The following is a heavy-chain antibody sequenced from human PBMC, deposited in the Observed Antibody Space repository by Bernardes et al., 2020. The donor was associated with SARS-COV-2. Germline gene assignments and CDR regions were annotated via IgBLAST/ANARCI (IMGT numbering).Heavy chain of an antibody. CDR3: ARVNYDILTGYSYWYFDL. V-gene: IGHV3-13*01. Sequence: GGSLRLSCAASGFTFSSYDMHWVRQATGKGLEWVSAIGTAGDTYYPGSVKGRFTISRENAKNSLYLQMNSLRAGDTAVYYCARVNYDILTGYSYWYFDLWGRGTLVTVSS. CDR2: IGTAGDT. J-gene: IGHJ2*01. CDR1: GFTFSSYD. D-gene: IGHD3-9*01.